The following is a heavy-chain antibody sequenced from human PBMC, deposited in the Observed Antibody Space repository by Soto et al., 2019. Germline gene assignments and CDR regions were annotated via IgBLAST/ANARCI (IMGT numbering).Heavy chain of an antibody. Sequence: PSDTLSLTCTVSGGSINSYYWSWIRQPPGKGLEWIGYIYYSGRTNYNPSLKSRVTISIDTSKIQFSLKLNSVTAADTAVYYCARHGLHDDAFDVWGQGTMVTVSS. CDR3: ARHGLHDDAFDV. CDR1: GGSINSYY. V-gene: IGHV4-59*08. J-gene: IGHJ3*01. D-gene: IGHD3-16*01. CDR2: IYYSGRT.